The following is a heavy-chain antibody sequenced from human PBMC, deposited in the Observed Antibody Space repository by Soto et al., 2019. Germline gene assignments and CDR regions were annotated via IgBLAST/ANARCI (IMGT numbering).Heavy chain of an antibody. CDR3: ARDAYYYDSSGYHGGMDV. J-gene: IGHJ6*02. Sequence: QVQLVQSGAEVKKPGSSVKVSFRASGGTLSSDTISWVRQAPGQGLEWMGGIIPIFGTANYAQKFQGRVTITADESTSTAYMELSSLRSEDTAVYYCARDAYYYDSSGYHGGMDVWGQGTTVTVSS. V-gene: IGHV1-69*12. D-gene: IGHD3-22*01. CDR2: IIPIFGTA. CDR1: GGTLSSDT.